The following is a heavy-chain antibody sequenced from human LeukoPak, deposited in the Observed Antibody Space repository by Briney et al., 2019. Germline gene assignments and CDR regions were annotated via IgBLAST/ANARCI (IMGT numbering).Heavy chain of an antibody. CDR2: ISAYNGNT. CDR3: ARDLFTYYYGSGSYYKLAAFDI. Sequence: GASVKVSCKASGYTFTSYGISWVRQAPGQGLEWMGWISAYNGNTNYAQKLQGRVTMTTDTSTSTAYMELRSLRFDDTAVYYCARDLFTYYYGSGSYYKLAAFDIWGQGTMVTVSS. D-gene: IGHD3-10*01. V-gene: IGHV1-18*04. J-gene: IGHJ3*02. CDR1: GYTFTSYG.